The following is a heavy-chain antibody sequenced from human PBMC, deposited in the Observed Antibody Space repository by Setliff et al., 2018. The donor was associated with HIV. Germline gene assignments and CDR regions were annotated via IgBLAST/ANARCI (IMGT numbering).Heavy chain of an antibody. J-gene: IGHJ6*02. D-gene: IGHD1-26*01. CDR2: IRYDESDK. V-gene: IGHV3-30*02. Sequence: PGGSLRLSCAASGFTFSNSGMHWVRQAPGKGLEWVTFIRYDESDKDYADSVKGRFTISRDNSKNTLYLQMNSLRSEDSAVYYCAKDGRVGATMRDGMDVWGQGTTVTVSS. CDR3: AKDGRVGATMRDGMDV. CDR1: GFTFSNSG.